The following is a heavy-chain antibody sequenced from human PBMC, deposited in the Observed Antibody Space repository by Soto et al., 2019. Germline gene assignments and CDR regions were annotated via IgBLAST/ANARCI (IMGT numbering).Heavy chain of an antibody. CDR3: AREDSWWFAP. CDR1: GFTFTSYW. V-gene: IGHV3-74*01. J-gene: IGHJ5*02. D-gene: IGHD2-15*01. CDR2: MNSDGSGT. Sequence: EVQLVESGGGLVQPGGSLRLSCAASGFTFTSYWMHWVRQAPGKGLVWVSRMNSDGSGTSYADSVKGRFTISRDNAKNTVYLQMNSLRAEDTAVYYCAREDSWWFAPWGQGALVTVSS.